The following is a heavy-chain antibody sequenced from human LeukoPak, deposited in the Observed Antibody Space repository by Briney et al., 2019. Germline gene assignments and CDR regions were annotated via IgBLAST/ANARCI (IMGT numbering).Heavy chain of an antibody. Sequence: SETLSLTCTVSSGSISSSTYYWSWIRQPPGKGLEWIGYIYYSGSTNYNPSLKSRVTISVDTSKNQFSLKLSSVTAADTAVYYCARGQAYYYMDVWGKGTTVTVSS. CDR2: IYYSGST. V-gene: IGHV4-61*01. CDR3: ARGQAYYYMDV. J-gene: IGHJ6*03. CDR1: SGSISSSTYY.